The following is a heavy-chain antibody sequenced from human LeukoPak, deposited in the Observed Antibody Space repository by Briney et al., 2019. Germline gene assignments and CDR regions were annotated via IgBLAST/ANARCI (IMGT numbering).Heavy chain of an antibody. CDR3: ARLIPYYGGNTGYYFDY. V-gene: IGHV4-30-4*01. Sequence: PSETLSLTCTVSGGSISSGDYYWSWIRQPPGKGLEWIGYIYYSGSTYYNPSLKSRVTISVDTSKNQFSLKLSSVTAANTAVYYCARLIPYYGGNTGYYFDYWGQGTLVTVSS. CDR2: IYYSGST. CDR1: GGSISSGDYY. D-gene: IGHD4-23*01. J-gene: IGHJ4*02.